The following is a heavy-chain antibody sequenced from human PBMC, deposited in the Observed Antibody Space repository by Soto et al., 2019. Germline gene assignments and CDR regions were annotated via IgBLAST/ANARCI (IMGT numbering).Heavy chain of an antibody. V-gene: IGHV1-2*02. J-gene: IGHJ6*02. D-gene: IGHD2-2*02. Sequence: ASLKVSCKASGYTFSGYYIHWLRQAPGQGLEWMGWINPNSGGTNYAQKFQGRVTVTRDTPTSTAYMELSRLTSDDTAAYYCARSLTEGYCTITGCYTRPLYGMDVWGQGTTVTVSS. CDR1: GYTFSGYY. CDR3: ARSLTEGYCTITGCYTRPLYGMDV. CDR2: INPNSGGT.